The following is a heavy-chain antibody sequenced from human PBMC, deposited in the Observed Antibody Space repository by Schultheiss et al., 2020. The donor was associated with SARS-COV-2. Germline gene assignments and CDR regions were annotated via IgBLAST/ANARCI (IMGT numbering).Heavy chain of an antibody. CDR1: GFTFSSYA. Sequence: GGSLRLSCAASGFTFSSYAMHWVRQAPGKGLEWVAVIWYDGSNKYYADSVKGRFTISRDNSKNTLYLQMNSLRAEDTAVYYCARVSGWYYFDYWGQGTLVTVSS. D-gene: IGHD6-19*01. CDR3: ARVSGWYYFDY. V-gene: IGHV3-30*07. J-gene: IGHJ4*02. CDR2: IWYDGSNK.